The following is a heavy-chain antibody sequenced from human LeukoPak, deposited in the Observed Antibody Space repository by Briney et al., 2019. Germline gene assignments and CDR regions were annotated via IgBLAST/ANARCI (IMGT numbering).Heavy chain of an antibody. J-gene: IGHJ3*02. Sequence: ASVKVSCKASGYTCTSYAINWVRQAPGQGLEYMGWIRTSTGSPTYAQGFTGRFVFSLDTSVNTAYLQISSLKAEDTAVYYCARDLDSAAFDIWGQGTMVTVSS. V-gene: IGHV7-4-1*02. CDR1: GYTCTSYA. CDR2: IRTSTGSP. CDR3: ARDLDSAAFDI. D-gene: IGHD2-15*01.